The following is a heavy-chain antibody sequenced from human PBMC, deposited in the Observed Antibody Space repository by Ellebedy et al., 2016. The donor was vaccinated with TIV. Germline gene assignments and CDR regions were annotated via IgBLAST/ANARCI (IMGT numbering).Heavy chain of an antibody. V-gene: IGHV1-69*13. D-gene: IGHD3-3*01. CDR3: ARGHASGQYYYYGMDV. J-gene: IGHJ6*02. CDR2: IIPIFGTA. CDR1: GGTFSSYA. Sequence: SVKVSXXASGGTFSSYAISWVRQAPGQGLEWMGGIIPIFGTANYAQKFQGRVTITADESTSTAYMEPSSLRSEDTAVYYCARGHASGQYYYYGMDVWGQGTTVTVSS.